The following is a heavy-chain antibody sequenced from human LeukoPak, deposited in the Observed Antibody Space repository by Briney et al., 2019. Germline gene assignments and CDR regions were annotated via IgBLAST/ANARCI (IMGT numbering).Heavy chain of an antibody. J-gene: IGHJ6*02. CDR2: INPNSGGT. CDR1: GYTFTGYY. D-gene: IGHD6-13*01. CDR3: ARDLGGAAGLYYYYGMDV. Sequence: ASVKVSCKASGYTFTGYYMYWVRQAPGQGLEWMGWINPNSGGTNYAQKFQGRVTMTRDTSISTAYMGLSRLRSDDTAVYYCARDLGGAAGLYYYYGMDVWGQGTTVTVSS. V-gene: IGHV1-2*02.